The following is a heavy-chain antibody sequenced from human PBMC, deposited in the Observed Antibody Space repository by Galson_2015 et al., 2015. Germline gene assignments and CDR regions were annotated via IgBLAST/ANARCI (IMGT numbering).Heavy chain of an antibody. D-gene: IGHD3/OR15-3a*01. CDR1: GFTFSSYG. Sequence: SLRLSCAASGFTFSSYGMHWVRQAPGKGLEWVAVISYDGSNKYYADSVKGRFTISRDNSKNTLYLQMNSLRAEDTAVYYCAKDSSGLGLFDYWGQGTLVTVSS. CDR2: ISYDGSNK. CDR3: AKDSSGLGLFDY. V-gene: IGHV3-30*18. J-gene: IGHJ4*02.